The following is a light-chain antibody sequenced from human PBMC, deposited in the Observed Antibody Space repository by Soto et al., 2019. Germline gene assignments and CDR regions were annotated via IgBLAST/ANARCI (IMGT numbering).Light chain of an antibody. CDR2: KAS. Sequence: DIQMTQSPSTLSASVGDRVTITCRASQNINIWLAWYQQKPGKAPKLLIYKASILESGVPLRFSGSGIGTEFTLTISSLQPDDFATYYCQQYESYWTFGQGTKVEIK. J-gene: IGKJ1*01. CDR1: QNINIW. CDR3: QQYESYWT. V-gene: IGKV1-5*03.